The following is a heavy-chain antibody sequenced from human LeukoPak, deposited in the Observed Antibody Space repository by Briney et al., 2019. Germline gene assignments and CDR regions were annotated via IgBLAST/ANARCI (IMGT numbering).Heavy chain of an antibody. Sequence: GESLKISCKGSGCSFTSYWIGWVRQMPGKGLEWMGIIYPGVSDTRYSPSFQGQVTISADKSISTAYLQWSSLKASDTAMYYCARHHQTSGSYFLDYRGQGTLVTVSS. CDR1: GCSFTSYW. D-gene: IGHD1-26*01. CDR3: ARHHQTSGSYFLDY. V-gene: IGHV5-51*01. CDR2: IYPGVSDT. J-gene: IGHJ4*02.